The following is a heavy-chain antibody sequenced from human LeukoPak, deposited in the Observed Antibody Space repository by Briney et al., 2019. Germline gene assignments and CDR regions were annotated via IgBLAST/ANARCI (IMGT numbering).Heavy chain of an antibody. CDR3: AKELGYCSGGSCYRDNWFDP. CDR1: GFTFSSYA. Sequence: GGSLRLSCAASGFTFSSYAMSWVRQAPGKGLEWVSAISGSGGSTYYADSVKGRFTISRDSSKNTLYLQMNSLRAEDTAVYYCAKELGYCSGGSCYRDNWFDPWGQGTLVTVSS. D-gene: IGHD2-15*01. CDR2: ISGSGGST. V-gene: IGHV3-23*01. J-gene: IGHJ5*02.